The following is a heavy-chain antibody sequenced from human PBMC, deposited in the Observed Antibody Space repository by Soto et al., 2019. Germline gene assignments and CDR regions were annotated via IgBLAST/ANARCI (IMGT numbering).Heavy chain of an antibody. CDR3: ARDPTNGKTHPSPIDY. V-gene: IGHV1-18*04. CDR2: ISAYNGNT. Sequence: ASVKVSCKASGYTFTSHGISWVRQAPGQGLEWMGWISAYNGNTNYAQKLQGRVTMTTDTSTSTAYMELRSLRSDDTAVYYCARDPTNGKTHPSPIDYWGQGTLVTVSS. J-gene: IGHJ4*02. D-gene: IGHD1-1*01. CDR1: GYTFTSHG.